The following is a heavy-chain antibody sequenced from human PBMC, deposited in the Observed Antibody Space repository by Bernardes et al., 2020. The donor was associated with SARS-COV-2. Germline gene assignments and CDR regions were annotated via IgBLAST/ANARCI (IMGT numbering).Heavy chain of an antibody. CDR1: GYTFTDYS. D-gene: IGHD2-15*01. V-gene: IGHV1-18*01. CDR3: ARGRLGGDY. CDR2: ISTYHGTT. J-gene: IGHJ4*02. Sequence: ASVKVSCKTFGYTFTDYSISWVRQAPGQGLAWMGCISTYHGTTDYAQKLPGRVTVTTDTSTGTAYMGLRNLRSDGTASYFCARGRLGGDYWGQGTLVTVSS.